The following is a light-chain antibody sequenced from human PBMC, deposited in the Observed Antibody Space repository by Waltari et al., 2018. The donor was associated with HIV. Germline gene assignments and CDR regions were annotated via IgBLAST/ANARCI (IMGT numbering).Light chain of an antibody. CDR2: GVS. CDR3: HQYNNWPQT. Sequence: EIVMTQSPATLSVSPGERATLSCRASQSVSSNLAWYQQKPGQAPRVLIYGVSTRATGIPARFSGSGSGTEFTLTISSLQSEDFAVYYCHQYNNWPQTFGQGTKVEIK. V-gene: IGKV3-15*01. CDR1: QSVSSN. J-gene: IGKJ1*01.